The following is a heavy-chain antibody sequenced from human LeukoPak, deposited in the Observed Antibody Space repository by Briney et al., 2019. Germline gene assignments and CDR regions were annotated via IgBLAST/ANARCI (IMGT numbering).Heavy chain of an antibody. CDR2: INHSGST. Sequence: PSETLSLTCAVYGGSLSNYYWSWIRQPPGKGLEWIGEINHSGSTNYNPSLKSRVTISVDMSTYQFSLELSYVTAADTAVYYCARGPASGSNFAWFDPWGQGTLVTVSS. J-gene: IGHJ5*02. CDR1: GGSLSNYY. D-gene: IGHD3-10*01. CDR3: ARGPASGSNFAWFDP. V-gene: IGHV4-34*01.